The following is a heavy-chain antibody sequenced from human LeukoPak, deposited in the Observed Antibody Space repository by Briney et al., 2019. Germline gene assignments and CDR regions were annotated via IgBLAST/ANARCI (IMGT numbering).Heavy chain of an antibody. CDR1: GFTFTNYV. J-gene: IGHJ6*03. V-gene: IGHV3-30-3*01. Sequence: GEPLRLSCAASGFTFTNYVIHWVRQPPGKGLEWRAVISYDGTNKYYADSVKGRFTISRDHSKSTVDLQMDSLGGADSAVYYCARSPTYSYMDVWGKGTTVTVSS. CDR3: ARSPTYSYMDV. CDR2: ISYDGTNK.